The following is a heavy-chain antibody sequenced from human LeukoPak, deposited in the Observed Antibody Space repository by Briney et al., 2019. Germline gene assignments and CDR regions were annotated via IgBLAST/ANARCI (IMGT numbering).Heavy chain of an antibody. V-gene: IGHV4-4*07. CDR2: IYSSGTT. J-gene: IGHJ6*02. D-gene: IGHD6-19*01. CDR1: GGSISSYF. Sequence: SETLSLTCTVSGGSISSYFWTWIRQPAGKGLEWVGRIYSSGTTNYSPSPNSRVTLSVDTSKNQFSLKLSSVTAADTAVYYCAREWLPDYGMDVWGQGTTVTVSS. CDR3: AREWLPDYGMDV.